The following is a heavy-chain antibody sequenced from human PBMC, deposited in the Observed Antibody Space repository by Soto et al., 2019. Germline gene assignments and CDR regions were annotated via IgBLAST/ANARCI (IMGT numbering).Heavy chain of an antibody. CDR2: IYSGGST. J-gene: IGHJ3*02. D-gene: IGHD6-13*01. V-gene: IGHV3-66*01. Sequence: GGSLRLSCAASGFTVSSNYMSWVRQAPGKGLEWVSVIYSGGSTYYADSVKGRFTISRDNSKNTLYLQMNSLRAEDTAVYYCARDRSSSSWSLDAFDIWGQGTMVTVSS. CDR3: ARDRSSSSWSLDAFDI. CDR1: GFTVSSNY.